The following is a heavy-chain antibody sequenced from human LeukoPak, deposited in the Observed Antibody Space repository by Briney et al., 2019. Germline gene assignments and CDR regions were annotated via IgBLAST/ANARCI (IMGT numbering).Heavy chain of an antibody. CDR1: GFTFSNYW. CDR2: INSDGINT. CDR3: AKAPGITMVRGVWFDP. V-gene: IGHV3-74*01. D-gene: IGHD3-10*01. Sequence: PGGSLRLSCAASGFTFSNYWMHWVRQAPGKGLVWVSRINSDGINTSYADSVKGRFTISRDNAKNTLYLQMNSLRAEDTAVYYCAKAPGITMVRGVWFDPWGQGTLVTVSS. J-gene: IGHJ5*02.